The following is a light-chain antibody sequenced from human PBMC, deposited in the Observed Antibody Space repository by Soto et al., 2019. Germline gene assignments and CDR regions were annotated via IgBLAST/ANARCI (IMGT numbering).Light chain of an antibody. J-gene: IGKJ4*01. CDR1: QSINTW. CDR3: QQYKSYSLT. CDR2: KAS. V-gene: IGKV1-5*03. Sequence: DIQITQSPSTLSASVGDRVTITCRASQSINTWLAWYQQKSGKAPKLLIQKASSLENGVPPRFSGSGSGTEFTLTISSLQTDDFATYYCQQYKSYSLTFGGGTKV.